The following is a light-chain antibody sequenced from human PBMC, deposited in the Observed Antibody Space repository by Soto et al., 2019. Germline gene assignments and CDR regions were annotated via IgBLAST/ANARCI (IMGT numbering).Light chain of an antibody. J-gene: IGLJ3*02. V-gene: IGLV2-14*01. CDR2: EDV. Sequence: QSALTQPASVSASPGQSITISCTGSSSDINSYKFVSWYQVLPGKAPQLIIYEDVYRPPEISSRFSASKSGNTASLTISGVQLEDDSHYFCCSYTKANTWVFGGGTKLTVL. CDR3: CSYTKANTWV. CDR1: SSDINSYKF.